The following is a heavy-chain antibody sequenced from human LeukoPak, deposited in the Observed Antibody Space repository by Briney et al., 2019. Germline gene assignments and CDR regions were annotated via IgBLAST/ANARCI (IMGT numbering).Heavy chain of an antibody. V-gene: IGHV4-39*07. CDR1: GGSISSSNFY. CDR2: IYYSGST. J-gene: IGHJ5*02. CDR3: ARGVGYYYGSGSRWFDP. Sequence: SETLSLTCTVSGGSISSSNFYWGWIRQPPGKGLEWIGSIYYSGSTYYNPSLKSRVTISVDTSKNQFSLKLSSVTAADTAVYYCARGVGYYYGSGSRWFDPWGQGTLVTVSS. D-gene: IGHD3-10*01.